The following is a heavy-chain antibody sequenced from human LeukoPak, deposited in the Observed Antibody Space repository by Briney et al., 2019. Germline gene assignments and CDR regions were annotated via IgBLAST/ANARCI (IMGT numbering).Heavy chain of an antibody. CDR3: ARVYSSSWYYFDY. V-gene: IGHV3-64*01. Sequence: GGSLRLSCAASGFTFSSYAMHRVRQAPGKGLEYVSAISSNRGSTYYANSVKGRFTISRDNSKNTLYLQMGSLRAEDMAVYYCARVYSSSWYYFDYWGQGTLVTVSS. CDR1: GFTFSSYA. J-gene: IGHJ4*02. D-gene: IGHD6-13*01. CDR2: ISSNRGST.